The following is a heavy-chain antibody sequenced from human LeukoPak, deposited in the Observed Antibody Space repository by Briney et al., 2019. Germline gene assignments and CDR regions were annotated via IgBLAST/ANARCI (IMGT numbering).Heavy chain of an antibody. D-gene: IGHD2-8*01. CDR1: GGSISSGSYY. J-gene: IGHJ4*02. CDR3: ARGENGRIDY. Sequence: SETLSLTCTVSGGSISSGSYYWSWIRQPPGKGLEWIGYIYYSGSTNYNPSLKSRVTISVDTSKNQFSLKLSSVTAADTAVYYCARGENGRIDYWGQGTLVTVSS. V-gene: IGHV4-61*01. CDR2: IYYSGST.